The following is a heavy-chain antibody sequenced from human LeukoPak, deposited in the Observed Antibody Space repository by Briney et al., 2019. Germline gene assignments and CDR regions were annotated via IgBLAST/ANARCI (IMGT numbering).Heavy chain of an antibody. V-gene: IGHV4-39*01. CDR3: ARHLAVVTAIAY. CDR2: IYYSGST. J-gene: IGHJ4*02. D-gene: IGHD2-21*02. Sequence: MSSETLSLTCTVSGGSISSSSYYWGWIRQPPGKGLEWIGSIYYSGSTYYNPSLKSRVTISVDTSKNQFSLKLSSVTAADTAVYYCARHLAVVTAIAYWGQGTLVTVSS. CDR1: GGSISSSSYY.